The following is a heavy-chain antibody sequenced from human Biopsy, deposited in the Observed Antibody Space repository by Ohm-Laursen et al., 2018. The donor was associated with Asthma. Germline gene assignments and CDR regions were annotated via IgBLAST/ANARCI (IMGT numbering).Heavy chain of an antibody. CDR1: GYSLTDLS. CDR3: ASDFPKDYVRYNFQF. D-gene: IGHD4-17*01. V-gene: IGHV1-24*01. Sequence: ASVKVSYKISGYSLTDLSMHWVRQAPGQGLEWMGGHDHEEGGTANARRFQGRVTMTEDTSTDTAYMELSSLSSDDTAMYYCASDFPKDYVRYNFQFWGQGTLVTVSS. J-gene: IGHJ4*02. CDR2: HDHEEGGT.